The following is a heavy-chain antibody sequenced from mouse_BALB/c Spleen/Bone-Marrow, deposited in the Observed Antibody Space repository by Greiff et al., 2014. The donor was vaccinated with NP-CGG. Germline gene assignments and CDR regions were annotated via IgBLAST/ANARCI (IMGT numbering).Heavy chain of an antibody. CDR2: IDPANGNT. V-gene: IGHV14-3*02. J-gene: IGHJ3*01. Sequence: VQLKESGAELVKPGASVKLSCTASGFNIKDTYMHWVKQRPEQGLEWIGRIDPANGNTKYDPKFQGKATITADTSSNTAYLQLSSLTSEDTAAYYCAPYYYGSSLFAYWGQGTLVTVSA. CDR1: GFNIKDTY. CDR3: APYYYGSSLFAY. D-gene: IGHD1-1*01.